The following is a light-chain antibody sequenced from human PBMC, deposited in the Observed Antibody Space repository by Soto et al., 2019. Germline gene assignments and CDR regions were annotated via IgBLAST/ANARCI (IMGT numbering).Light chain of an antibody. CDR1: QSVTSSY. J-gene: IGKJ1*01. Sequence: VLTQSPGTLSLSPRERATLSCRASQSVTSSYLAWYHQKPGQAPRLLIYDASSRATGIPDRFSGSGSGTDFTLTISRLEPEDFAVYYCQQYGSSPRTFGQGTKVEIK. CDR3: QQYGSSPRT. V-gene: IGKV3-20*01. CDR2: DAS.